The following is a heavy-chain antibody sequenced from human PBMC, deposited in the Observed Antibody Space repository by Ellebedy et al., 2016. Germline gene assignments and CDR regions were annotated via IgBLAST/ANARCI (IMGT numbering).Heavy chain of an antibody. CDR2: INLDGSQK. V-gene: IGHV3-7*01. J-gene: IGHJ4*02. CDR3: ARDHVSGWVLAY. D-gene: IGHD6-19*01. Sequence: GGSLRLSCAASGFTFSTFWMSWVRQAPGKGLEWLANINLDGSQKYYVDSVKGRFTISRDNAKNSLYLQMNSLRAEDTAVYYCARDHVSGWVLAYWGQGSLVTVSS. CDR1: GFTFSTFW.